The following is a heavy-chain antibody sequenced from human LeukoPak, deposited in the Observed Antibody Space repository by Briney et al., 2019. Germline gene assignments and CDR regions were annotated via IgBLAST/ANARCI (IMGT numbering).Heavy chain of an antibody. J-gene: IGHJ4*02. Sequence: SETLSLTCTVSGGSISNYYWSWIRQPPGKGLEWIGYIYYSGSTNYNPSLKSRVTISVDTSKNQFSLKLSSVTAVDTAVYYCAGGKTVDYWGQGTLVTVSS. D-gene: IGHD3-16*01. CDR3: AGGKTVDY. V-gene: IGHV4-59*01. CDR1: GGSISNYY. CDR2: IYYSGST.